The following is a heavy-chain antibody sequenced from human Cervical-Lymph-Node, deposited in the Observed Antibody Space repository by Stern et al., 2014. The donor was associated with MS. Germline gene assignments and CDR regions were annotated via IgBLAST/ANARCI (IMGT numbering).Heavy chain of an antibody. D-gene: IGHD3-22*01. CDR3: ATDLVVITTNFDY. Sequence: EVQLVESGGGLVKPGGSLRLSCATSGFSFSNAWMSWVRQAPGKGLEWVGRIKSNTDGGTTDYAVPVKGRFTMSRDDSKDTLYLQMNSLKTEDTAVYYCATDLVVITTNFDYWGQGTLVTVSS. CDR1: GFSFSNAW. CDR2: IKSNTDGGTT. V-gene: IGHV3-15*01. J-gene: IGHJ4*02.